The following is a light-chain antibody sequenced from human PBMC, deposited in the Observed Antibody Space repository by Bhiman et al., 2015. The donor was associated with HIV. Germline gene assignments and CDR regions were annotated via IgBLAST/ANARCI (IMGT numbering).Light chain of an antibody. J-gene: IGLJ1*01. V-gene: IGLV2-14*03. CDR3: SSYSSSNTYV. CDR2: DVT. CDR1: SSDIGGFNY. Sequence: QSALTQPASVSGSPGQSITISCTGTSSDIGGFNYVSWYQQYPGKAPKLIIYDVTVRPSGVSNRFSGSKSGNTASLTISGLQAEDEADYYCSSYSSSNTYVFGTGTKVTVL.